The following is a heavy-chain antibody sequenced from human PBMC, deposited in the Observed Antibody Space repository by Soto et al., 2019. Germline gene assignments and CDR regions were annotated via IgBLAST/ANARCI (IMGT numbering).Heavy chain of an antibody. J-gene: IGHJ4*02. D-gene: IGHD3-22*01. CDR3: AKDVFPNYYDSSGYGH. CDR1: GFTFSSYG. Sequence: GGSLRLSCAASGFTFSSYGMHWVRQAPGKGLEWVAVISYDGSNKYYADSVKGRFTISRDNSKNTLYLQMNSLRAEDTAVYYCAKDVFPNYYDSSGYGHWGQGTLVTVS. V-gene: IGHV3-30*18. CDR2: ISYDGSNK.